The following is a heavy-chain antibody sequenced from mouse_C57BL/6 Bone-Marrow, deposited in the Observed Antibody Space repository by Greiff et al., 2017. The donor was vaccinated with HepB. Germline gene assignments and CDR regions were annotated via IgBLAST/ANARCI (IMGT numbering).Heavy chain of an antibody. CDR1: GYTFTSYW. D-gene: IGHD1-1*01. V-gene: IGHV1-64*01. Sequence: VQLQQPGAELVKPGASVKLSCKASGYTFTSYWMPWVKQRPGQGLEWIGMIHPNSGSTNYNEKFKSKATLTVDKSSSTAYMQLSSLTSEDSAVYYCARSGLLRLDYWGQGTTLTVSS. J-gene: IGHJ2*01. CDR3: ARSGLLRLDY. CDR2: IHPNSGST.